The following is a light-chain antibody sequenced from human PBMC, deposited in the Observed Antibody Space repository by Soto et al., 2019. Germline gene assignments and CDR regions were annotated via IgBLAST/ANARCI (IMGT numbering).Light chain of an antibody. CDR2: GAS. CDR3: QQYGSSPPMYT. V-gene: IGKV3-20*01. J-gene: IGKJ2*01. CDR1: QRVSSSY. Sequence: EIVLTQSPGTLSLSPGERATISCRASQRVSSSYLAWYQQKPGQAPRLLIYGASSRATGIPDRFSGSGSGTDFTLTISRLEPEDFAVYYCQQYGSSPPMYTFGQGTK.